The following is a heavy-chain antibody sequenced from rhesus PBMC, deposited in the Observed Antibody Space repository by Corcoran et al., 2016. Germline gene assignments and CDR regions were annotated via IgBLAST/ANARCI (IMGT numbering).Heavy chain of an antibody. J-gene: IGHJ4*01. D-gene: IGHD6-25*01. V-gene: IGHV5-20*01. Sequence: EVQLVQSGAEVKRPGESLKISCMTSGYSFTSYWLSWVRQMPGKGLEWMGAIDPMDSENRCNPSLQGQVTISANKSITTAYLQWSRLKASDTATYYCAKGMGLAAAGPLDYWGQGVLVTVSS. CDR3: AKGMGLAAAGPLDY. CDR2: IDPMDSEN. CDR1: GYSFTSYW.